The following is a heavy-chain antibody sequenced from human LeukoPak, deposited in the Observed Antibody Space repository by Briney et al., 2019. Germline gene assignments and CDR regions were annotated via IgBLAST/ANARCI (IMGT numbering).Heavy chain of an antibody. J-gene: IGHJ4*02. CDR1: GFTFSDHY. D-gene: IGHD4-23*01. V-gene: IGHV3-72*01. CDR2: IRRKANSYNT. CDR3: VRSTTAVTPNCFDY. Sequence: QAGGSLRLSCAASGFTFSDHYMDWVRKAPGKGLEWVGRIRRKANSYNTDYAASVKGRFSISRDDSKNSLYLQMNSLQTEDTAVYYCVRSTTAVTPNCFDYWGQGTLVTVSS.